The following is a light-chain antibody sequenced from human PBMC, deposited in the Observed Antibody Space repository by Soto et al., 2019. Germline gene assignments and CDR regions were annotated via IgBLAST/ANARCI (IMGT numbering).Light chain of an antibody. V-gene: IGKV3-20*01. CDR1: QSVSSNY. Sequence: EIVLTQSPGTLSLSPGERATLSCRASQSVSSNYLAWYQQKPGQAPRLLIYDASSRATGIPDRFSGSGSGTDFTLTISSLLSEDFAVYYCHQYYKWPLTFGGGTKVDIK. CDR3: HQYYKWPLT. CDR2: DAS. J-gene: IGKJ4*01.